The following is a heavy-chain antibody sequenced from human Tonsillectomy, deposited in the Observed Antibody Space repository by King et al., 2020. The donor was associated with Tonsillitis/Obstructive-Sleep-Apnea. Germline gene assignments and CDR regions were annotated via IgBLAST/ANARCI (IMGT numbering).Heavy chain of an antibody. J-gene: IGHJ6*02. CDR3: AYSSSTSGMDV. D-gene: IGHD6-6*01. CDR2: IDPSDSYT. CDR1: GYSFTSYW. V-gene: IGHV5-10-1*03. Sequence: VQLVESGAEVKKPGESLRISCKGSGYSFTSYWISWVRQMPGKGLEWMGRIDPSDSYTNYSPSLQGHVSISVDKSISTAYLQWSSLTASDTAMYYCAYSSSTSGMDVWGQGTTVTVSS.